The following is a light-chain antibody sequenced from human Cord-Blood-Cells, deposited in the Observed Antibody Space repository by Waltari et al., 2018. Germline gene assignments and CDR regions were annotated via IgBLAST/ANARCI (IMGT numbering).Light chain of an antibody. Sequence: QSALTQPASVSGLLGKSTTFSCTGTSTDFGGYNYVSWYQQHPGKAPKLIIYDVSKRPSGVSNRFSGSTSGNTASLTISGLQAEDEADYYCSSYTSSSTPLFGGGTKLTVL. CDR3: SSYTSSSTPL. CDR2: DVS. J-gene: IGLJ2*01. V-gene: IGLV2-14*01. CDR1: STDFGGYNY.